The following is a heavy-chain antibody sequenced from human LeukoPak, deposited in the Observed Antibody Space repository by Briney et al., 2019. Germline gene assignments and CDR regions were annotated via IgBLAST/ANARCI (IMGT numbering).Heavy chain of an antibody. J-gene: IGHJ4*02. CDR2: ITGSGGTT. D-gene: IGHD6-19*01. CDR3: AKDSNRYSSGWLFDY. V-gene: IGHV3-23*01. Sequence: GGSLRLSCAASGLAFSSYAMAWVRQAPGTGLVWVSAITGSGGTTYYADSVKGRFTISRDNSKNTLYLQMSSLRAEDTAIYYCAKDSNRYSSGWLFDYWGQGTLVSVSS. CDR1: GLAFSSYA.